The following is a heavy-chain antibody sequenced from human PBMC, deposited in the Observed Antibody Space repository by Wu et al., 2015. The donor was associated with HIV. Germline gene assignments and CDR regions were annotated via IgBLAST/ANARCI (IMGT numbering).Heavy chain of an antibody. CDR3: ARDELFRVDDAFDL. D-gene: IGHD3-10*01. Sequence: QVQLVQSGAEVRKPGASVKVSCKASGYIFTEYFIHWVRQAPGQGLEWMGWTNLNTGGTNYAQKFQGRVTMTRDTSISTAYMELSRLTSDDTAMYYCARDELFRVDDAFDLWGQGTMVTVSS. V-gene: IGHV1-2*02. J-gene: IGHJ3*01. CDR1: GYIFTEYF. CDR2: TNLNTGGT.